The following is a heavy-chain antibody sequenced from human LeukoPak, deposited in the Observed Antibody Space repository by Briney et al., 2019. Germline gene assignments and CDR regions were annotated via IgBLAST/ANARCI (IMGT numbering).Heavy chain of an antibody. D-gene: IGHD5-12*01. CDR2: ISSSGSTI. CDR1: GFTFSSYE. V-gene: IGHV3-48*03. Sequence: GGSLRLSCAASGFTFSSYEMNWVRQAPGKGLEWVSYISSSGSTIYYADSVKGRFTISRDNAKNSLYLQMNSLRAEDTAVYYCAREIYSGYDWAFDYWGQGTLVTVSS. CDR3: AREIYSGYDWAFDY. J-gene: IGHJ4*02.